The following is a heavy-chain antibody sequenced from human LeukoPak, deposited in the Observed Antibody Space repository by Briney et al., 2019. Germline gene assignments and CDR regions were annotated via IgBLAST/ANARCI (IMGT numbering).Heavy chain of an antibody. CDR1: GGSISSYY. Sequence: SETLSLTCTVSGGSISSYYLSWIRQPPGKGLEWIGYIYYSGSTNYNPSLKSRVTISVDTSKNQFSLKLSSVTAADTAVYYCARVREQWLGDFDYWGQGTLVTVSS. J-gene: IGHJ4*02. CDR2: IYYSGST. D-gene: IGHD6-19*01. V-gene: IGHV4-59*01. CDR3: ARVREQWLGDFDY.